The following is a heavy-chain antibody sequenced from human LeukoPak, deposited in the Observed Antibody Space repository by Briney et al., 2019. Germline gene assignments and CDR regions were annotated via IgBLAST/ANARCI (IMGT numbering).Heavy chain of an antibody. CDR1: GGSISSGGYY. V-gene: IGHV4-31*03. CDR3: ARVWYDSSGYYSYYFDY. CDR2: IYYSGST. J-gene: IGHJ4*02. D-gene: IGHD3-22*01. Sequence: PSETLSLTCTVSGGSISSGGYYWSWIRQHPGKGLEWIRYIYYSGSTYYNPSLKSRVTISVDTSKNQFSLKLSSVTAADTAVYYCARVWYDSSGYYSYYFDYWGQGTLVTVSS.